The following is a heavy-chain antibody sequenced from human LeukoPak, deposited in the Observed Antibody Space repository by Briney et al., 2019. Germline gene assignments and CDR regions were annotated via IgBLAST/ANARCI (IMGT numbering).Heavy chain of an antibody. D-gene: IGHD6-25*01. CDR2: IYYSGST. Sequence: TSETLSLTCTVSGGSISSYYWSWIRQPPGKGLEWIGYIYYSGSTNYNPSLKSRVTISVDTSKNQFSLKLSPVTAADTAVYYCARQGGGFWYFDLWGRGTLVTVSS. CDR3: ARQGGGFWYFDL. V-gene: IGHV4-59*08. CDR1: GGSISSYY. J-gene: IGHJ2*01.